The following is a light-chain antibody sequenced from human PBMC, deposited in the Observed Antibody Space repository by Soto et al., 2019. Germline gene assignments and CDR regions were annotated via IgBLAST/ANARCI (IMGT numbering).Light chain of an antibody. V-gene: IGLV2-14*01. CDR1: SSDLGAYNY. CDR3: SSHRGSISFYV. Sequence: QSVRAQPASVSGSPGQSITISCTGSSSDLGAYNYVSWYQPHPGKAPKLMISEVSNRPSGISIRFSVSKSGNTASLTISGLQADDEADYYCSSHRGSISFYVFGTGTKVTVL. CDR2: EVS. J-gene: IGLJ1*01.